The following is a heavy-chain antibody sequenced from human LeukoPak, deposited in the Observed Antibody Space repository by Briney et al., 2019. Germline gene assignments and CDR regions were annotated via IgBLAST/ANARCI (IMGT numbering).Heavy chain of an antibody. CDR2: ISAYNGNT. D-gene: IGHD1-7*01. J-gene: IGHJ6*02. CDR3: ARGAGTFSTEGYYYYYYGMDV. V-gene: IGHV1-18*01. Sequence: ASVKVSCKASGYTFTSYGIRWVRQAPGQGVGWMGWISAYNGNTNYAQKLQGRVTMTTDTSTSTAYMELRSLRSDDTAVYYCARGAGTFSTEGYYYYYYGMDVWGQGTTVTVSS. CDR1: GYTFTSYG.